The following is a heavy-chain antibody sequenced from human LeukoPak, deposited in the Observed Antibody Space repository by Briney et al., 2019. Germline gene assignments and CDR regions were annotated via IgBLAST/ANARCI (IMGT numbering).Heavy chain of an antibody. CDR1: GGSISSYY. J-gene: IGHJ6*04. D-gene: IGHD3-3*01. CDR2: IYYSGST. V-gene: IGHV4-59*01. Sequence: SETLSLTCTVSGGSISSYYWSWIRQPPGKGLEWVGYIYYSGSTNYNPSLKSRVTISVDTSKNQFSLKLSSVTAADTAVYYCARASAKFWSGSLLYVWGKRTTVTVSS. CDR3: ARASAKFWSGSLLYV.